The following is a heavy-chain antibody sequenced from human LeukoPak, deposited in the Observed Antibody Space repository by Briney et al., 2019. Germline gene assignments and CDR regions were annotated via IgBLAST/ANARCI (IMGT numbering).Heavy chain of an antibody. CDR1: GDSVSSNSAA. Sequence: SQTLSLTCAISGDSVSSNSAAWNWIRQSPSRGLEWLGRTYYRSKWYNDYAVSVKSRITINPDTSKNQFSLKLRSVTAADTAVYYCARDERTMGVVDYWGQGILVTVSS. J-gene: IGHJ4*02. CDR2: TYYRSKWYN. CDR3: ARDERTMGVVDY. V-gene: IGHV6-1*01. D-gene: IGHD3-10*01.